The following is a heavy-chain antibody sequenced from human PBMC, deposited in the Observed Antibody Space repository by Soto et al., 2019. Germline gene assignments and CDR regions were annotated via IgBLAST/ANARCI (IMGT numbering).Heavy chain of an antibody. J-gene: IGHJ4*02. V-gene: IGHV3-74*01. Sequence: GGSLRLSCAVSGFTFSNYWMHWVRQAPGKGLLYLSYINKDGSTTNYADSVKGRFTISRDNAKNTLYLQMNSLRAEDTAVYYCVRDLWVPEHWGQGTLVTVSS. CDR1: GFTFSNYW. D-gene: IGHD2-21*01. CDR2: INKDGSTT. CDR3: VRDLWVPEH.